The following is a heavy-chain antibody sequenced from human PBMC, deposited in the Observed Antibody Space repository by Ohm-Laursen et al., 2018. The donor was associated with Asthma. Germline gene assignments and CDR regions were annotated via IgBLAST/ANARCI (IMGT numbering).Heavy chain of an antibody. J-gene: IGHJ4*02. D-gene: IGHD2-21*01. Sequence: PGTLSLTCTVSGASVSNDNWWRWVRQPPGKGLEWIGEIYHSGFTNYRPSLQSRVAMFVDKSENRFTMRMTAVNAADTAVYYCVRHRAYSFDFWGQGIMVTVSS. CDR1: GASVSNDNW. CDR2: IYHSGFT. V-gene: IGHV4-4*03. CDR3: VRHRAYSFDF.